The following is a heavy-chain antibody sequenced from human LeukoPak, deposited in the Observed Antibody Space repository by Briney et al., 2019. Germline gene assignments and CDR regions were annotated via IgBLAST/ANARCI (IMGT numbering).Heavy chain of an antibody. CDR2: IRYDGSNK. D-gene: IGHD6-19*01. CDR1: GFTFSSYG. Sequence: PGGSLRLSCAASGFTFSSYGMHWVRQAPGKGLEWVAFIRYDGSNKYYADSVKGRFTISRDNSKNTLYLQMNSLRAEDTAVYYCAKDKVEQWLVYDAFDIWGQGTMVTVSS. V-gene: IGHV3-30*02. CDR3: AKDKVEQWLVYDAFDI. J-gene: IGHJ3*02.